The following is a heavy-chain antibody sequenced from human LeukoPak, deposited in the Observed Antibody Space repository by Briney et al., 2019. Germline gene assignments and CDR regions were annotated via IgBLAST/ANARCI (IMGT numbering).Heavy chain of an antibody. D-gene: IGHD5-24*01. CDR1: GFTFSSYE. V-gene: IGHV3-48*03. J-gene: IGHJ4*02. Sequence: GGPLRLSCAASGFTFSSYEMNWVRQAPGKGLEWLSHISNSGSSIHYADSVKGRFTISRDNAKNSLYLQMNSLRAEDTAVYYCARTRDGPFDYWGQGTLVTVSS. CDR2: ISNSGSSI. CDR3: ARTRDGPFDY.